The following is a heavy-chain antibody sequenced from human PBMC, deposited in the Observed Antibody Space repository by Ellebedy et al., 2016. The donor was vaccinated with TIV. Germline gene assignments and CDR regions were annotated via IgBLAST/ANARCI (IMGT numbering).Heavy chain of an antibody. D-gene: IGHD1-26*01. J-gene: IGHJ4*02. Sequence: PGGSLRLSCAASGFTFSRYAMNLVRQAPGKGLEWVSGISGSGGPTYYADSVKGRFTISRDNAKNTVYLQINSLRLEDTDVYDCATERSGSYYNYWGQGTLVTVSS. CDR3: ATERSGSYYNY. CDR2: ISGSGGPT. CDR1: GFTFSRYA. V-gene: IGHV3-23*01.